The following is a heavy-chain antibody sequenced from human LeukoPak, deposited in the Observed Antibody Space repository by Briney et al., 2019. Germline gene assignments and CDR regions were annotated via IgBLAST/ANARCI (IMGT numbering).Heavy chain of an antibody. D-gene: IGHD6-13*01. CDR2: ISAYNGNT. CDR3: ARDVAAAGIAAHYFDY. CDR1: GYTFTSYG. Sequence: ASVKVSCKASGYTFTSYGISWVRQAPGQGLEWMGWISAYNGNTNYAQKLQGRVTMTTDTSTSTACMELRSLRSDDTAVYYCARDVAAAGIAAHYFDYWGQGTLVTVSS. J-gene: IGHJ4*02. V-gene: IGHV1-18*01.